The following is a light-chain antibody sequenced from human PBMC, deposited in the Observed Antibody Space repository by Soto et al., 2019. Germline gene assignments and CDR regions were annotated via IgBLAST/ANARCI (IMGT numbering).Light chain of an antibody. CDR3: QQYVTSPLT. Sequence: EIVLTQSPGTLSLSPGERATLSCRASQSVSSYLAWYQQKPGQAPRLLIYGVSSRATGIPDRFSGSGSGTDFTLNISRLEPEDFAVYYCQQYVTSPLTFCGGTKVEIK. J-gene: IGKJ4*01. CDR2: GVS. CDR1: QSVSSY. V-gene: IGKV3-20*01.